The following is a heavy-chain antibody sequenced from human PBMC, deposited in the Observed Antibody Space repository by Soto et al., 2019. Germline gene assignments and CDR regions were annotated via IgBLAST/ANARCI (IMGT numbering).Heavy chain of an antibody. D-gene: IGHD2-21*02. J-gene: IGHJ6*02. CDR1: GFSLSTNGVG. CDR3: VQSRCGGDCLQSYSSHSYYGLDV. V-gene: IGHV2-5*02. Sequence: QITLKESGPTLVKPTQTLTLTCTFSGFSLSTNGVGVGWIRQPPGKALEWLALIYWDDDKRYSPSLKSRLTVTKDTSKNQVVLTMTNMDPVDTAPYDGVQSRCGGDCLQSYSSHSYYGLDVWGQGTTVTVSS. CDR2: IYWDDDK.